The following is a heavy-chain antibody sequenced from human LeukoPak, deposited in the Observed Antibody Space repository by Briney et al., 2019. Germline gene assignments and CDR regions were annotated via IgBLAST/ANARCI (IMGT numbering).Heavy chain of an antibody. Sequence: GGSLRFSCAASRFHISSHAMTWGRQTPTKGLEWVSSITADGGIIQYADSVKGRFTISRDNSKNTLYLQMNRLRAEDTAIYFWAYYDSSGFYSGRLRYWGQGTPVTVSS. V-gene: IGHV3-23*01. CDR1: RFHISSHA. J-gene: IGHJ4*02. CDR3: AYYDSSGFYSGRLRY. D-gene: IGHD3-22*01. CDR2: ITADGGII.